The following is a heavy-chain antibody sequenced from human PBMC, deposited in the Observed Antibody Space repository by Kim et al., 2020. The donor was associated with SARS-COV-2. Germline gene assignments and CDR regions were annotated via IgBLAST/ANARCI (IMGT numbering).Heavy chain of an antibody. Sequence: GGSLRLSCTASGLKFDDFYMSWIRQAPGKGLESLSYISPSGHDINYADSVKGRFTISRDNAKNSLYLQMNSLRDEDTAVYYCSRDPHPLDYWGPDTLVTVSP. CDR2: ISPSGHDI. J-gene: IGHJ4*01. V-gene: IGHV3-11*01. CDR3: SRDPHPLDY. CDR1: GLKFDDFY.